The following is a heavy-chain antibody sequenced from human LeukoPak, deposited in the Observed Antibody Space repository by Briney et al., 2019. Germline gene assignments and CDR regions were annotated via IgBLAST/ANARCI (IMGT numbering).Heavy chain of an antibody. J-gene: IGHJ3*02. Sequence: GGSLRLSCAASGFIFNSYSMNWVRLAPGKGLEWASHISGSGTTKDYADSVTGRFTISRDNAKNSLYMQMNSLRAEDTAVYYCARSGTGDRAFDIWGQGTMVTVSS. V-gene: IGHV3-48*04. CDR3: ARSGTGDRAFDI. CDR2: ISGSGTTK. D-gene: IGHD7-27*01. CDR1: GFIFNSYS.